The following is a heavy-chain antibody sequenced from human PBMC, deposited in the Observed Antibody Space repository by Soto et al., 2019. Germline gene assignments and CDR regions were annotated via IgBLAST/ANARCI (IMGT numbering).Heavy chain of an antibody. D-gene: IGHD6-19*01. J-gene: IGHJ6*02. V-gene: IGHV6-1*01. CDR3: ARGDNSSGWGYYYYGMDV. CDR1: GDSVSSNSAA. CDR2: TYYRSKWYN. Sequence: SQPLSLTCAISGDSVSSNSAAWNWIRQSPSRGLEWLGRTYYRSKWYNDYAVSVKSRITINPDTSKNQFSLQLNSVTPEDTAVYYFARGDNSSGWGYYYYGMDVWGQGTTVTVS.